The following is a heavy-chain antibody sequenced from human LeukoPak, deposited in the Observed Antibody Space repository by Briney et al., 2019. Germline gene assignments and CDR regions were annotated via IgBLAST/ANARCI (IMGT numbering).Heavy chain of an antibody. J-gene: IGHJ4*02. Sequence: PGGSLRLSCAASGITFSSYGMSWVRQAPGKGLEWVSFISTSSSYIYYADSVKGRFTISRHNAKNSLYLQMNSLRAEDTAVYYCARDNYGSGSYSWSKRLDYWGQGTLVTVSS. CDR3: ARDNYGSGSYSWSKRLDY. D-gene: IGHD3-10*01. V-gene: IGHV3-21*01. CDR1: GITFSSYG. CDR2: ISTSSSYI.